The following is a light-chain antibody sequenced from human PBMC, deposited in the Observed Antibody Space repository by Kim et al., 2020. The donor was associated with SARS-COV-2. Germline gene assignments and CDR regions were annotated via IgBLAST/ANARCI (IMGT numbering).Light chain of an antibody. V-gene: IGLV3-21*04. J-gene: IGLJ2*01. CDR1: NIGSKN. CDR3: QVWDSSSDPHVV. CDR2: YDS. Sequence: PGKTARITCGGNNIGSKNVHWYQQKPGQAPVLVIYYDSDRPSGIPERFSGSNSGNTATLTISRVGAGDEADYYCQVWDSSSDPHVVFGGGTQLTVL.